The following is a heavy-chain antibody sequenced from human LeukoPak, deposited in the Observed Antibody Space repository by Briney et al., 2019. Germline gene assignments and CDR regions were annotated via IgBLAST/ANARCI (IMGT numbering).Heavy chain of an antibody. CDR2: INLEGSQK. J-gene: IGHJ4*02. D-gene: IGHD6-13*01. Sequence: GGSLRLSCAASGFTFFNYWMSWVRQAPGKGLEWVANINLEGSQKYYVDSLKGRFTISRDNAKNSLYLQMNSLKAEDTAIYYCARAGYSSSWLLYWGQGTLVTVSS. CDR3: ARAGYSSSWLLY. CDR1: GFTFFNYW. V-gene: IGHV3-7*04.